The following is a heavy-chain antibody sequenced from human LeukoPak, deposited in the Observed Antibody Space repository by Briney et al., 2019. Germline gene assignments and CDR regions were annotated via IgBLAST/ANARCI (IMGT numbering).Heavy chain of an antibody. Sequence: PSETLYLTCTVSGGSISGYYWSWIRQPPGKGLEWIGYIYYSGTTNYNPSLKSRVTISVDTSKNQFSLKLSSVTAADTAVYYCAKAYSSSLPLLYWGQGTLVTVSS. J-gene: IGHJ4*02. CDR2: IYYSGTT. CDR1: GGSISGYY. V-gene: IGHV4-59*01. D-gene: IGHD6-6*01. CDR3: AKAYSSSLPLLY.